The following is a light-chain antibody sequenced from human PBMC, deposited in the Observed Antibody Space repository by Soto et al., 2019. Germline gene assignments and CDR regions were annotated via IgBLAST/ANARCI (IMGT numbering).Light chain of an antibody. CDR3: QQYDNDSWT. CDR1: QSVLSSS. V-gene: IGKV4-1*01. CDR2: WAS. J-gene: IGKJ1*01. Sequence: DIVMTQSPESLAVSLGERATINCKSSQSVLSSSIAWYQQKPGQPPKLLIYWASTRESGVPDRFSGSGSGTDFTLTITRLQPDDFATYHCQQYDNDSWTFGQGTKVEIK.